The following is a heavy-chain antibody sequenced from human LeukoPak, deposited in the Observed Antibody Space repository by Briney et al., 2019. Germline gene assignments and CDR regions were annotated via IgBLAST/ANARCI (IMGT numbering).Heavy chain of an antibody. D-gene: IGHD6-13*01. Sequence: PGGALRISCAAPGFTFSSYCMNWGRPAPGKGLGWVSYIDSSSSTIYHADSVKGRFTISRDNAKNSLFLQMNSLSAEDTAVYFCARLGGSWYVSYWGQGTLVTVSS. CDR1: GFTFSSYC. CDR2: IDSSSSTI. J-gene: IGHJ4*02. V-gene: IGHV3-48*04. CDR3: ARLGGSWYVSY.